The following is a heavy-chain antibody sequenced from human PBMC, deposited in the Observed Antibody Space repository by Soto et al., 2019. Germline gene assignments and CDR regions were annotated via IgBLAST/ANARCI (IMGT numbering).Heavy chain of an antibody. V-gene: IGHV1-18*01. CDR1: GYTFTSYG. CDR3: ARDLMITFWGVIVIPSYYYYGMDV. CDR2: ISAYNGNT. Sequence: QVQLVQSGAEVKKPGASVKVSCKASGYTFTSYGISWVRQAPGQGLEWMGWISAYNGNTNYAQKLQGRVTMTTDTSTSTAYMELRSLRSDDTAVYYCARDLMITFWGVIVIPSYYYYGMDVWGQGTTVTVSS. D-gene: IGHD3-16*02. J-gene: IGHJ6*02.